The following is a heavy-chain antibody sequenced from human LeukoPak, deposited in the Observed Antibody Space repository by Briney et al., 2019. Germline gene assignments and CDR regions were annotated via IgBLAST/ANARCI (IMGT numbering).Heavy chain of an antibody. V-gene: IGHV3-49*04. Sequence: PGRSLRLSCTASGFSFGDYAMSWVRQAPGKGLEWVGFIRSKAYGGTTEYAASVKGRFTISRDNSKNTLYLQMNSLRAEDTAIYYCAGVHRDYWGQGTLVTVSS. J-gene: IGHJ4*02. CDR3: AGVHRDY. CDR2: IRSKAYGGTT. D-gene: IGHD2-8*01. CDR1: GFSFGDYA.